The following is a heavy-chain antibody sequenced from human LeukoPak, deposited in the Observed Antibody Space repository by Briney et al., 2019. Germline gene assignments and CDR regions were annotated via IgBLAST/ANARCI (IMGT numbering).Heavy chain of an antibody. CDR3: AREGSSYYYYMDV. V-gene: IGHV4-4*08. D-gene: IGHD6-6*01. CDR1: GGSISSYY. Sequence: SETLSLTCTVSGGSISSYYWSWIRQPPGKGLEWIGRIYTSGSTNYNPSLKSRVTISVDTSKNQFSLKLSSVTAADTAVYYCAREGSSYYYYMDVWGKGTTVTVSS. J-gene: IGHJ6*03. CDR2: IYTSGST.